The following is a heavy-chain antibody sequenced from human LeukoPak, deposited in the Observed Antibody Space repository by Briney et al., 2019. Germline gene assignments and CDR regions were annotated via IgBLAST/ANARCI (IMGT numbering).Heavy chain of an antibody. V-gene: IGHV3-23*01. D-gene: IGHD6-19*01. J-gene: IGHJ4*02. Sequence: GGSLRLSCAASGFTFSSYAMSWVRQAPGKGLEGVSALSGSGGSTYYADSVKGRFTVSRDNSKNTLYLQMNSLRAEDTAVYYCAKADTGSSGWYSRAWFFDYWGQGTLVTVSS. CDR1: GFTFSSYA. CDR3: AKADTGSSGWYSRAWFFDY. CDR2: LSGSGGST.